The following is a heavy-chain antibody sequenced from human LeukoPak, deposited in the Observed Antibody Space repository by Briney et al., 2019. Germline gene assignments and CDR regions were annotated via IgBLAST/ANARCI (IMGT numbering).Heavy chain of an antibody. Sequence: KPSETLSLTCTVSGGSISSSSYYWGWIRQPPGKGLEWIGSIYYSGSTYYNPSLKSRVTISVDTSKNQFSLKLSSVTAADTAVYYCARRRYSSSCDLWGQGTLVTVSS. J-gene: IGHJ5*02. CDR1: GGSISSSSYY. CDR3: ARRRYSSSCDL. CDR2: IYYSGST. D-gene: IGHD6-13*01. V-gene: IGHV4-39*07.